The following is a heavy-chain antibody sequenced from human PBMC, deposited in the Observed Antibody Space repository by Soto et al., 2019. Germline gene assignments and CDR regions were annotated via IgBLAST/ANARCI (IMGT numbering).Heavy chain of an antibody. CDR3: ARGLRAAAARGGYYYYGMDV. CDR2: IGTAGDP. Sequence: GSLRLSCAASGFTFSSYDMHWVRQATGKGLEWVSAIGTAGDPYYPGSVKGRFTISRENAKNSLYLQMNSLRAGDTAVYYCARGLRAAAARGGYYYYGMDVWGQGTTVTAP. V-gene: IGHV3-13*05. D-gene: IGHD6-13*01. CDR1: GFTFSSYD. J-gene: IGHJ6*02.